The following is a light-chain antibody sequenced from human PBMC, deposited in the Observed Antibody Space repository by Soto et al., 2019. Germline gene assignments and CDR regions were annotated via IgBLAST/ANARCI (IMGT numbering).Light chain of an antibody. V-gene: IGKV3-11*01. J-gene: IGKJ5*01. CDR2: DAS. CDR1: QSISNN. Sequence: EIVMTQSPATLSVSPGERATLSCRASQSISNNLAWYRQKPGQAPRLLIYDASDRATGIPARFSGSGSGTEFDLTIRSLEPEDSAVYDCKQRSNWPLTCGGGTRLEIK. CDR3: KQRSNWPLT.